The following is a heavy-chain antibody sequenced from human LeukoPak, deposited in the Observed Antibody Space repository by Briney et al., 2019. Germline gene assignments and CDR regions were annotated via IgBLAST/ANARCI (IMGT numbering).Heavy chain of an antibody. V-gene: IGHV3-30*18. J-gene: IGHJ3*02. CDR1: GFTFSSYG. Sequence: GGSLRLSCAASGFTFSSYGMRWVRQAPGKGLEWVAVISYNGSNKYYADSMKGRFTISRDNSKNTLYLQMNSLRAEDTAVYYCAKSRLGELWNAFDIWGQGTMVTVSS. D-gene: IGHD3-16*01. CDR2: ISYNGSNK. CDR3: AKSRLGELWNAFDI.